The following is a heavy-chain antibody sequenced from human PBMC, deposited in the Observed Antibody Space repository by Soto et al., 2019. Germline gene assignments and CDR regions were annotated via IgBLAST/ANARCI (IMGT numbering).Heavy chain of an antibody. CDR1: GGSSIGNNYY. CDR2: IYYTGTT. Sequence: PSETLSLTCSVSGGSSIGNNYYWGWISQPPGKRLEWIGNIYYTGTTYYNPSLESRVTMSVDTSGNHFSLNLTSVTASDTAVYHRARRRVGGGKYRLDFWGPGILVTVSS. CDR3: ARRRVGGGKYRLDF. V-gene: IGHV4-39*02. D-gene: IGHD3-16*01. J-gene: IGHJ4*02.